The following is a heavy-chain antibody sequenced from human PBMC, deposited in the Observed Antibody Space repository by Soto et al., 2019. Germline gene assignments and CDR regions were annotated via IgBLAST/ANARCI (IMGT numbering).Heavy chain of an antibody. CDR3: ARAAESITIFGVVPRDYYYMDV. CDR1: GYTLTELS. J-gene: IGHJ6*03. D-gene: IGHD3-3*01. CDR2: FDPEDGET. V-gene: IGHV1-24*01. Sequence: ASVKVSCKVSGYTLTELSMHWVRQAPGKGLEWIGGFDPEDGETIYAQKFQGRVTMTRDTSTSTVYMDLSSLRSEDTAVYYCARAAESITIFGVVPRDYYYMDVWGKGTTVTVSS.